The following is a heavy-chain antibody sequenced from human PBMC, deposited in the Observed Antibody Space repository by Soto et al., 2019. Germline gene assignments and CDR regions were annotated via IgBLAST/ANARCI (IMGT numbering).Heavy chain of an antibody. J-gene: IGHJ6*03. Sequence: GGSLRLSCAASGFTFSSYSMNWVRQAPGKGLEWVSSISSSSSYIYYADSVKGRFTISRDNAKNSLYLQMNSLRAEDTAVYYCARVTYYYGSGSLNNMDVWGKGTTVTVSS. CDR2: ISSSSSYI. CDR1: GFTFSSYS. CDR3: ARVTYYYGSGSLNNMDV. V-gene: IGHV3-21*01. D-gene: IGHD3-10*01.